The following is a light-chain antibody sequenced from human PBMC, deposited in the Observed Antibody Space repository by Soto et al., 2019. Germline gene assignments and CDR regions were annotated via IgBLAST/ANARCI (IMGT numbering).Light chain of an antibody. CDR3: QQLNGYPIT. Sequence: DIHMTHSPSSLSASVGDRVTITCRASQSISSYLNWYQQKPGKAPKLLIYAASTLQSGVPSRFSGSGFRTDLTLTISSLQPEDFATYYCQQLNGYPITFGQGTRLEIK. V-gene: IGKV1-9*01. CDR2: AAS. J-gene: IGKJ5*01. CDR1: QSISSY.